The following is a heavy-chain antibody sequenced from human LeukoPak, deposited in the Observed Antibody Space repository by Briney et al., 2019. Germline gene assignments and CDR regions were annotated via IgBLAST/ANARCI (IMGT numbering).Heavy chain of an antibody. Sequence: GASVKVSCKASGYTFTSYDINWVRQATGRGLEWMGWMNPNGGNTGYAQKFQGRVTMTRNTSISTAYMELRSLRSDDTAVYYCARDPRGVVVPAAMRWFDPWGQGTLVTVSS. V-gene: IGHV1-8*01. CDR2: MNPNGGNT. J-gene: IGHJ5*02. CDR3: ARDPRGVVVPAAMRWFDP. D-gene: IGHD2-2*01. CDR1: GYTFTSYD.